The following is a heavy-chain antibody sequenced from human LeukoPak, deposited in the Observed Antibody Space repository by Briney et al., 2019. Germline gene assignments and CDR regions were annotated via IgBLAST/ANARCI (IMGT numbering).Heavy chain of an antibody. CDR1: GGSISSSGYY. CDR2: IFHRGNT. D-gene: IGHD2-21*02. CDR3: ARLALSKEMTVVATASPGGY. V-gene: IGHV4-39*01. J-gene: IGHJ4*02. Sequence: PSETLSLTCTVSGGSISSSGYYGGWFRQPPGEGLEWIAAIFHRGNTYYDPSLKSRLTISVDTSNNQFSLKLRSVTAADTAVYYCARLALSKEMTVVATASPGGYWGQGSLVSVSS.